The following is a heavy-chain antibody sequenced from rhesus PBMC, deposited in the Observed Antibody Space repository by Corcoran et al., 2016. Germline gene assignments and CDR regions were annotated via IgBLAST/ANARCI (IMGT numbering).Heavy chain of an antibody. CDR3: ARSWTEYSYGLDS. CDR1: GGSISRNY. J-gene: IGHJ6*01. CDR2: IYGSGGST. V-gene: IGHV4-160*01. D-gene: IGHD4-23*01. Sequence: QVQLQESGPGLVKPSETLSLPCAVSGGSISRNYWSWIRPPQGKGLEWIGRIYGSGGSTDYNPSLKSRVTISTDTSKNQFSLKLSSVTAADTAVYYCARSWTEYSYGLDSWGQGVVVTVSS.